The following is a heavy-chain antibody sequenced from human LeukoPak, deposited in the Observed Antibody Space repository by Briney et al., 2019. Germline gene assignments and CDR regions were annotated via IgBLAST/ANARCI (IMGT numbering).Heavy chain of an antibody. J-gene: IGHJ4*02. CDR3: AIISVYFDWTDGEFDY. Sequence: TGGSLRLSCAASGFSFSMFWMTWVRQAPGKGLEWVANINQDGNEKFYVDSVKGRFTIARDNAENSVSLQMNSLRAEDTAVYFCAIISVYFDWTDGEFDYWGQGTLVTVSS. V-gene: IGHV3-7*01. CDR1: GFSFSMFW. CDR2: INQDGNEK. D-gene: IGHD3-9*01.